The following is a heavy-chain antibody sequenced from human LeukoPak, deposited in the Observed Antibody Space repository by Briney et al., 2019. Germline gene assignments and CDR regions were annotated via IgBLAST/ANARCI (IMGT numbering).Heavy chain of an antibody. V-gene: IGHV3-48*03. Sequence: GGSLRLSCAASGFSLRSSEMNWVRQAPGKGPEWVAHINSADNVEYYTDSVRGRFTMSRDNAKDLLSLHLNGLRDEDTAVYYCARDTVNGPFVISLDLWGQGVLVTVSS. J-gene: IGHJ5*02. D-gene: IGHD2-8*01. CDR2: INSADNVE. CDR3: ARDTVNGPFVISLDL. CDR1: GFSLRSSE.